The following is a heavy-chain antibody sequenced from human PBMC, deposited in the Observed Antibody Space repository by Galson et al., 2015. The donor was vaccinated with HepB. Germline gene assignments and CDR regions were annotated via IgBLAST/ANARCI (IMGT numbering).Heavy chain of an antibody. CDR3: TTVRYRYNWPMHDF. J-gene: IGHJ4*02. V-gene: IGHV3-15*01. CDR1: GFTFTNAW. D-gene: IGHD1-20*01. Sequence: SLRLSCAASGFTFTNAWMNWVRQGPGKGLEWVGRIKTKTDGGTIDYAAPVKGRFTISRDDSKNTLHLQMNSLKTEDTAVYYCTTVRYRYNWPMHDFWGQGTLVTVSS. CDR2: IKTKTDGGTI.